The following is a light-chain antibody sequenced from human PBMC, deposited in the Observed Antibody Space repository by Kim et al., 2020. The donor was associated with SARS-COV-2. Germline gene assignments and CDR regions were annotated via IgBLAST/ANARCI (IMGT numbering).Light chain of an antibody. J-gene: IGLJ3*02. CDR1: RGHSTHA. Sequence: LTGHLGRGHSTHAVDGHQRRAEKSHRYVMKVNSDGSHNKGDGIPDRFSGSASGAGRYLTISSLQSEDEADYYCQTWGPGIRVFGGGTKLTVL. CDR3: QTWGPGIRV. V-gene: IGLV4-69*01. CDR2: VNSDGSH.